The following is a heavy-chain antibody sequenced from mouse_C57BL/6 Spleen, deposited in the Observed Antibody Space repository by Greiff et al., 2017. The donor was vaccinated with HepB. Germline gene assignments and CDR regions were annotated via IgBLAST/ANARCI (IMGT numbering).Heavy chain of an antibody. D-gene: IGHD2-5*01. CDR2: FHPYNDDT. CDR1: GYTFTTYP. Sequence: QVQLQQSGAELVKPGASVKMSCKASGYTFTTYPIEWMKQTHGKSLEWIGNFHPYNDDTKYNEKFKGKATLTVEKSSSTVYLELSRLTSDDSAVYYCALAYYSNRYWYFDVWGTGTTVTVSS. CDR3: ALAYYSNRYWYFDV. V-gene: IGHV1-47*01. J-gene: IGHJ1*03.